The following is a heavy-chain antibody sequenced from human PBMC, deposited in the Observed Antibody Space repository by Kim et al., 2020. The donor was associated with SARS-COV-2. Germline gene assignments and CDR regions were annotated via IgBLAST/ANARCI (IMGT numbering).Heavy chain of an antibody. CDR2: IYYSGST. Sequence: SETLSLTCTVSGGSISSSSYYWGWIRQPPGKGLEWIGSIYYSGSTYYNPSLKSRVTISVDTSKNQFSLKLSSVTAADTAVYYCARHPARNYDFWSGYPYYYGMDVWGQGTTVTVSS. D-gene: IGHD3-3*01. CDR3: ARHPARNYDFWSGYPYYYGMDV. V-gene: IGHV4-39*01. CDR1: GGSISSSSYY. J-gene: IGHJ6*02.